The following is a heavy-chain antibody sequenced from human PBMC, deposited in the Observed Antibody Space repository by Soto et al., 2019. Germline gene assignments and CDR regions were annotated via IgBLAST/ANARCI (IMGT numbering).Heavy chain of an antibody. J-gene: IGHJ4*02. V-gene: IGHV4-59*04. CDR3: ITMVRGVILDY. Sequence: PSETLSLTCTVSGGSISSYYWSWIRQPPGKGLEWIGYIYYSGSTYYNPSLKSRVTISVDTSKNQFSLKLSSVTAADTAVYYCITMVRGVILDYWGQGTLVTVSS. CDR2: IYYSGST. D-gene: IGHD3-10*01. CDR1: GGSISSYY.